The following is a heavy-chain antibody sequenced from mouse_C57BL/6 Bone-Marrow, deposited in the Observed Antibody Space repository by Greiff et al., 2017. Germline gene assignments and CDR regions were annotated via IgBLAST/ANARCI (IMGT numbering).Heavy chain of an antibody. J-gene: IGHJ1*03. D-gene: IGHD1-1*01. Sequence: EVQLVESGEGLVKPGGSLKLSCAASGFTFSSYAMSWVRQTPEKRLEWVAYISSGGDYIYYADTVKGRFTISRDNARNTLYLQMSSLQSEDTAMYYCTRDYGSLWYFDVWGTGTTVTVSS. CDR2: ISSGGDYI. CDR1: GFTFSSYA. CDR3: TRDYGSLWYFDV. V-gene: IGHV5-9-1*02.